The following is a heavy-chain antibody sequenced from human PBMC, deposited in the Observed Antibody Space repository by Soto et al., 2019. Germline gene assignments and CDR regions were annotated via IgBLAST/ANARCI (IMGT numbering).Heavy chain of an antibody. CDR2: IYYSWNI. CDR1: GDSVTSRSYY. Sequence: QVQLQESGPGLVKPSETLSLTCTVSGDSVTSRSYYWTWVRHPPGKVLEWIGYIYYSWNINYNPSPKSRFTISVHTSTNQYSLKLTSVTAADTAIYYCARRNIAASATKFDPSGQGILITVSS. V-gene: IGHV4-61*01. D-gene: IGHD6-25*01. J-gene: IGHJ5*02. CDR3: ARRNIAASATKFDP.